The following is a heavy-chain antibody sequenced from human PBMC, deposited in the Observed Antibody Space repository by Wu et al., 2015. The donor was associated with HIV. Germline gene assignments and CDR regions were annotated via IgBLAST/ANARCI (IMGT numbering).Heavy chain of an antibody. CDR1: GGTFSSYA. CDR3: ARETRITGTTDYYYYYMDV. CDR2: IIPIFGTA. V-gene: IGHV1-69*12. D-gene: IGHD1-7*01. Sequence: QVQLVQSGAEVKKPGSSVKVSCKASGGTFSSYAISWVRQAPGQGLEWMGGIIPIFGTANYAQKFQGRVTITADESTSTAYMELSSLRSEDTAVYYCARETRITGTTDYYYYYMDVWGKGTTVTVSS. J-gene: IGHJ6*03.